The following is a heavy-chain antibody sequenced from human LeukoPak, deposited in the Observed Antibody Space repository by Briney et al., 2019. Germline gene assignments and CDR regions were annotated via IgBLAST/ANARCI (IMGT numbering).Heavy chain of an antibody. CDR2: MNPNSGNT. CDR3: ARVPSSTRYYGMDV. D-gene: IGHD2-2*01. CDR1: GYTFTRYD. J-gene: IGHJ6*02. V-gene: IGHV1-8*01. Sequence: ASVKVSCKASGYTFTRYDINWVRQATGQGLEWMGWMNPNSGNTGYAQKFQGRVTMTRNTSISTAYMELSSLRSEDTAVYYCARVPSSTRYYGMDVWGQGTTVTVSS.